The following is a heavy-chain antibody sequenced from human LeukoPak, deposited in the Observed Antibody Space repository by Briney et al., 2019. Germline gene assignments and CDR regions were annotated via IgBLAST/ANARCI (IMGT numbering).Heavy chain of an antibody. CDR1: GFTFSSYS. CDR2: ISGRSNYI. D-gene: IGHD2-21*01. J-gene: IGHJ2*01. V-gene: IGHV3-21*01. Sequence: GGSLRLSCAASGFTFSSYSMNWVRQAPGKGLEWVSFISGRSNYIYYADSVRGRFTISRDNAKNSLYLQMNSLRAEDTAVYYCARDYSFAFDLWGRGTLVTVSS. CDR3: ARDYSFAFDL.